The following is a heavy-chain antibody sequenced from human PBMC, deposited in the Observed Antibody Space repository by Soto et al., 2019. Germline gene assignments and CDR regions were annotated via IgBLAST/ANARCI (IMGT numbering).Heavy chain of an antibody. J-gene: IGHJ4*02. Sequence: LRVSCEVAEFTSSAFGMHWVRKVPGKGMVWVSRINSDGSSTNYADSVKGRVTISRDNAKNMLYLQMNSLRAEDTAVYYCARDFEYWGQGTLVTVSS. V-gene: IGHV3-74*01. CDR3: ARDFEY. CDR1: EFTSSAFG. CDR2: INSDGSST.